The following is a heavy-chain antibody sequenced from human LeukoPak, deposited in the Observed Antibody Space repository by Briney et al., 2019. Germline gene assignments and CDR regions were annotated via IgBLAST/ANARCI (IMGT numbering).Heavy chain of an antibody. J-gene: IGHJ3*02. D-gene: IGHD2-21*02. Sequence: PSGTLSLTCTVSGGSISSYYWSWIRQPAGKGLEWIGRIYTSGSTNYNPSLKSRVTMSVDTSKNQFSLKLSSVTAADTAVYYCARDRRASQCGGDCYYDAFDIWGQGTMVTVSS. CDR1: GGSISSYY. CDR3: ARDRRASQCGGDCYYDAFDI. V-gene: IGHV4-4*07. CDR2: IYTSGST.